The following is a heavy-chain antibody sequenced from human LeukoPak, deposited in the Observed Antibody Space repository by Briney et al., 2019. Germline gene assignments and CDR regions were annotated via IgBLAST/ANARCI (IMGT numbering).Heavy chain of an antibody. CDR2: ISGSGGST. CDR3: AKDRRYVGAFDI. D-gene: IGHD2-2*01. Sequence: GGTLRLSCAASGFTFSSYGMSWVRQAPGKGLEWVSAISGSGGSTYYADSVKGRFTISRDNSKDTLYLQMNSLRAEDTAVYYCAKDRRYVGAFDIWGQGTMVTVSS. CDR1: GFTFSSYG. V-gene: IGHV3-23*01. J-gene: IGHJ3*02.